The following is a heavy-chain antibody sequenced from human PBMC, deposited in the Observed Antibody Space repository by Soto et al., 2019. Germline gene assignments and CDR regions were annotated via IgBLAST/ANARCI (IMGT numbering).Heavy chain of an antibody. J-gene: IGHJ2*01. D-gene: IGHD6-19*01. CDR1: GGSISSYY. CDR2: IYYSGST. Sequence: PSETLSLTCTVSGGSISSYYWSWIRQPPGKGLEWIGYIYYSGSTNYNPSLKSRVTISVDTSKNQFSLKLSSVTAADTAVYYCAREFSGWSYYWYFDLWGRGTLVTVSS. CDR3: AREFSGWSYYWYFDL. V-gene: IGHV4-59*12.